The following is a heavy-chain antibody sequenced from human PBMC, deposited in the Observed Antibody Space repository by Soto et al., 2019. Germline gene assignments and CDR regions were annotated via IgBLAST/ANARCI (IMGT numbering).Heavy chain of an antibody. Sequence: VGSLRLSGVASGFNFGNFGMHWVRQAPGKGLEWVTVISNDENIKEDSVGGRFAVARDNAKNTLYLQLTSLRDEDTAIYYCARGHRGVLDYWGQGTLVTLSS. CDR2: ISNDENIK. D-gene: IGHD6-6*01. J-gene: IGHJ4*02. V-gene: IGHV3-33*01. CDR1: GFNFGNFG. CDR3: ARGHRGVLDY.